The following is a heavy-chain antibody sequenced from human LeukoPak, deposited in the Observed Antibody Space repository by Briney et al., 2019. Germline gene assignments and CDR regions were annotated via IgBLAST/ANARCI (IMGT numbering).Heavy chain of an antibody. J-gene: IGHJ4*02. CDR1: GYSFTSYW. V-gene: IGHV5-51*01. Sequence: GESLKISCKGSGYSFTSYWIAWVRQMPGKGLEWMGIIYPGDSESRYSPSSQGQVTISADKSISTAYLQWSSLKASDTAMYYCARSAMVRGVIGEDDYWGQGTLVTVSS. D-gene: IGHD3-10*01. CDR2: IYPGDSES. CDR3: ARSAMVRGVIGEDDY.